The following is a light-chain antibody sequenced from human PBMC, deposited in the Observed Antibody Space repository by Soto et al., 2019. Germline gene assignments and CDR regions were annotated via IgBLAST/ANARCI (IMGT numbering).Light chain of an antibody. J-gene: IGLJ1*01. CDR3: CSYAGSYTFV. V-gene: IGLV2-11*01. CDR2: DVS. Sequence: QSVLTQPRSVSVSPGQSVTISCTGTSSDVGVYNYVSWYQQCPGKAPKIMIYDVSKRPSGVPDRFSGSKSDNTASLTISGLQAEDEADYYCCSYAGSYTFVFGIGTKVTVL. CDR1: SSDVGVYNY.